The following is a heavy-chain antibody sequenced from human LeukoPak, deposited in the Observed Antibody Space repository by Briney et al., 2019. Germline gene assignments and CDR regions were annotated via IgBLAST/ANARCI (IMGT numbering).Heavy chain of an antibody. D-gene: IGHD1-26*01. V-gene: IGHV3-11*04. J-gene: IGHJ4*02. CDR1: GFTFSDYY. CDR2: ISSSGSTI. Sequence: GGSLRLSCAASGFTFSDYYMSWIRQAPGKGLEWVSYISSSGSTIYYADPVKGRFTISRDNAKNSLYLQMNSLRAEDTAVYYCAREPSLVGATDDYWGQGTLVTVSS. CDR3: AREPSLVGATDDY.